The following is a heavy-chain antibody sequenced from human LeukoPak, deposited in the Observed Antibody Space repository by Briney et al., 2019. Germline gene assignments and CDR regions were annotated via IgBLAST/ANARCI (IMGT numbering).Heavy chain of an antibody. V-gene: IGHV4-39*07. CDR2: IFYSGST. D-gene: IGHD6-19*01. J-gene: IGHJ4*02. CDR1: GGSISTSNYY. Sequence: SETLSLTCTVSGGSISTSNYYWGWIRQPPGKGLEWIGNIFYSGSTYYSPSLRSRVTISVDTSKNQFSLNLNSVTAADTAVYYCARGAAVAAIYYFDSWGQGNLVTVSS. CDR3: ARGAAVAAIYYFDS.